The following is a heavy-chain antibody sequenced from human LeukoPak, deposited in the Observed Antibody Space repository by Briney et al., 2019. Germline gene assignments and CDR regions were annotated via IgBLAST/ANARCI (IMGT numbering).Heavy chain of an antibody. CDR1: GFTFSSYA. V-gene: IGHV3-21*01. Sequence: GGSLRLSCAASGFTFSSYAMSWVRQAPGKGLEWVSLISSDGSYIYYADSVRGRFTISRDNAKNSLYLQMNSLRAEDTAVYFCASPHYCSGSSCRFGYWGQGTLVTVSS. CDR2: ISSDGSYI. CDR3: ASPHYCSGSSCRFGY. J-gene: IGHJ4*02. D-gene: IGHD2-15*01.